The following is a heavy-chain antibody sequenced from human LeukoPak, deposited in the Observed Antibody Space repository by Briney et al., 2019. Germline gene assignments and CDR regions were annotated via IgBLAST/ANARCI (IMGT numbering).Heavy chain of an antibody. V-gene: IGHV4-34*01. D-gene: IGHD3-9*01. Sequence: SETLSLTCAVYGGSFSGYYWSWIRQPPGKGLEWIGEINHSGSTNYNPSLKSRVTISVDTSKNQFSLKLSSVTAADTAVYYCARGIQRTYYDILTGYSEAFDIWGQGTMVTVSS. CDR3: ARGIQRTYYDILTGYSEAFDI. CDR1: GGSFSGYY. J-gene: IGHJ3*02. CDR2: INHSGST.